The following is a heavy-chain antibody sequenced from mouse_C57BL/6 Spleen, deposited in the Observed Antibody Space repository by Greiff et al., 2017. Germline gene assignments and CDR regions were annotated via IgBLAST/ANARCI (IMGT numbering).Heavy chain of an antibody. J-gene: IGHJ1*03. CDR1: GYTFTDYY. V-gene: IGHV1-76*01. CDR3: ARLITTVVGRYIDV. CDR2: IYPGSGNT. D-gene: IGHD1-1*01. Sequence: QVQLQQSGAELVRPGASVKLSCKASGYTFTDYYINWVKQRPGQGLEWIARIYPGSGNTYYNEKFKGKATLTAEKSSSTAYMQLSSLTSEDSAVYFCARLITTVVGRYIDVWGTGTTVTVSS.